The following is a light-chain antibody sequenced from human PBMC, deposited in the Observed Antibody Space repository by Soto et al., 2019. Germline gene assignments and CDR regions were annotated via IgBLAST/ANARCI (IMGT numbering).Light chain of an antibody. CDR2: RDN. V-gene: IGLV1-44*01. CDR1: RXNIGSNT. CDR3: ATWDESQNVLYV. Sequence: QSALTQPPSATGTPGQRVTVSCPGSRXNIGSNTVHWYQQLPGAAPKLLIYRDNQRPSGVPDRFSGSKSGTSASLAISGLQSEDEGDYYCATWDESQNVLYVFGTGTKVTVL. J-gene: IGLJ1*01.